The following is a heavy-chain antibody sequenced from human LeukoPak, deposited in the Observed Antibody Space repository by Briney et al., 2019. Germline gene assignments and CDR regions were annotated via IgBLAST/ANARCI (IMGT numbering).Heavy chain of an antibody. D-gene: IGHD1-14*01. V-gene: IGHV3-74*01. J-gene: IGHJ4*02. CDR1: GFTFSGYW. CDR2: TSPDGNFT. Sequence: AGGSLRLSCAASGFTFSGYWMHWVRQAPGKGLVWVSDTSPDGNFTRSADSVKGRFTISRDNAKNTLYLQMNSLRAEDMAVYYCARATGNLNLDCWGQGALVTVSS. CDR3: ARATGNLNLDC.